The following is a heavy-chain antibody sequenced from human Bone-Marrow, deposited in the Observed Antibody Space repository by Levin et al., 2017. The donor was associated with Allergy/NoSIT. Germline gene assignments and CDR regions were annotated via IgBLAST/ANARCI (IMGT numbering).Heavy chain of an antibody. V-gene: IGHV1-69*13. D-gene: IGHD6-13*01. J-gene: IGHJ6*02. CDR3: ARDGEGSAAGYYGMDV. Sequence: SVKVSCKASGGTFSSYAISWVRQAPGQGLEWMGGIIPIFGTANYAQKFQGRVTITADESTSTAYMELSSLRSEDTAVYYCARDGEGSAAGYYGMDVWGQGTTVTVSS. CDR1: GGTFSSYA. CDR2: IIPIFGTA.